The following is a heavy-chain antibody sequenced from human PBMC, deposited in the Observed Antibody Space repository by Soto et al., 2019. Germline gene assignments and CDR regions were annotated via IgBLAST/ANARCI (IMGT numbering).Heavy chain of an antibody. J-gene: IGHJ5*01. D-gene: IGHD3-10*01. CDR1: GYTFNNYD. Sequence: ASVKVSCKASGYTFNNYDIHWVRQAPGHGLEWMGWMKPNSGNTGYAQNFRGRVTMTQNTAIGTAYMELSSLRSDDTATYYCTRAYGAETFDFWGQGTRVTVSS. V-gene: IGHV1-8*02. CDR3: TRAYGAETFDF. CDR2: MKPNSGNT.